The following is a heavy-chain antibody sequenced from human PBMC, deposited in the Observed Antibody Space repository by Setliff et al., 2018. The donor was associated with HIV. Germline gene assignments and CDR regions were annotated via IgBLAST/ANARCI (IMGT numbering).Heavy chain of an antibody. J-gene: IGHJ4*02. CDR3: ARGSLYSSSSCFDY. Sequence: SETLSLTCAVSGYSISSSHWWGWIRQPPGKGLEWIGSIYYSGSTNYNPSLKSRVTISVDTSKNQFSLKLSSVTAADTAVYYCARGSLYSSSSCFDYWGQGTLVTV. CDR2: IYYSGST. V-gene: IGHV4-38-2*01. D-gene: IGHD6-13*01. CDR1: GYSISSSHW.